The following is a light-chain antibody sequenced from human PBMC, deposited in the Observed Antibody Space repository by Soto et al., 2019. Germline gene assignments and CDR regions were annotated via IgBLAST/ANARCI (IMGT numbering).Light chain of an antibody. CDR1: QSVSSSY. Sequence: EIVLTQSPGTLSLSPGERATLSCRASQSVSSSYLAWYQQKPGQAPRLLIYGASSRATGIPDRFSGSGSGTDFTLTISRLEPEYCAVYYCQQYGSSLYTLGQGTKLEIK. V-gene: IGKV3-20*01. CDR2: GAS. CDR3: QQYGSSLYT. J-gene: IGKJ2*01.